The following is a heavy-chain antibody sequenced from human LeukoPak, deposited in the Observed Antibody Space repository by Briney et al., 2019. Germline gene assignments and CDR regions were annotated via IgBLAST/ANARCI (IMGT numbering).Heavy chain of an antibody. CDR3: ARDHAYAFDI. V-gene: IGHV3-48*01. CDR1: GFTFSNAW. Sequence: PGGSLRLSCAASGFTFSNAWMSWVRQAPGKGLEWISYIGSAIYYADSVKGRFTISRDNAKNSLYLQMNSLRAEDTAVYYCARDHAYAFDIWGQGTLVTVSS. D-gene: IGHD2-2*01. CDR2: IGSAI. J-gene: IGHJ3*02.